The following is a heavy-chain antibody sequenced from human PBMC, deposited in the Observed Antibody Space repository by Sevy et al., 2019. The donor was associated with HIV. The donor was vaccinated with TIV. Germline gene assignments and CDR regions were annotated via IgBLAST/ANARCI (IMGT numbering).Heavy chain of an antibody. CDR2: IFYSGNT. CDR1: GGSISSSNSY. Sequence: SETLSLTCTVSGGSISSSNSYWGWIRQSPGKGLEWIGAIFYSGNTHFNPSLKSRVTISIDTSRNEFSLDLTSVTAADTAVYYCARQSWRSGDFWGQGTLVTVSS. CDR3: ARQSWRSGDF. V-gene: IGHV4-39*01. J-gene: IGHJ4*02.